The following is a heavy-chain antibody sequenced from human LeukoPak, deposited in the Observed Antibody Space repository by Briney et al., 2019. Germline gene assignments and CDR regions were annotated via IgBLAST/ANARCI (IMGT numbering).Heavy chain of an antibody. Sequence: GGSMRLACAAYGFTFGSYAMSWVRQAPGKGLEWVSAISGSGGSTYYADYVKGRFTISSDNSKNTLYLQMNILRAEDTAVYYCAGGGDSKSYFGYFDYWSQGTLVTVSS. CDR2: ISGSGGST. CDR1: GFTFGSYA. V-gene: IGHV3-23*01. CDR3: AGGGDSKSYFGYFDY. D-gene: IGHD1-26*01. J-gene: IGHJ4*02.